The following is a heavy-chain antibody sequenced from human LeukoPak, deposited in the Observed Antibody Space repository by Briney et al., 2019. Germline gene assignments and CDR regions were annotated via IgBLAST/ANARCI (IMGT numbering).Heavy chain of an antibody. V-gene: IGHV3-30*02. CDR1: AFTFTNYD. J-gene: IGHJ4*02. Sequence: GGSLRLFCSTSAFTFTNYDFHWVRQAPGKGLEGVAFIRHDGSDKYYADSVKGRFTISRDNSKNTLYLQMNSLRAEDTAVYYCAKGDYWGQGTLVTVSS. CDR3: AKGDY. CDR2: IRHDGSDK.